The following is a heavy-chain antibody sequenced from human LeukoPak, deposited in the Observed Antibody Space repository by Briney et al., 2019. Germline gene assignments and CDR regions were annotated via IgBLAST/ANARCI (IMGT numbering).Heavy chain of an antibody. J-gene: IGHJ4*02. Sequence: SQTLSLTCAISGDSVSNNRASWGWTRQSPSRGLEWLGRTYYRSQWFDDYRPSVRSRITINPDTSKNQFSLQMNSVTPEDTAVYYCVRIRGLGLFDYWGQGTLVTVSS. V-gene: IGHV6-1*01. CDR1: GDSVSNNRAS. D-gene: IGHD1-26*01. CDR3: VRIRGLGLFDY. CDR2: TYYRSQWFD.